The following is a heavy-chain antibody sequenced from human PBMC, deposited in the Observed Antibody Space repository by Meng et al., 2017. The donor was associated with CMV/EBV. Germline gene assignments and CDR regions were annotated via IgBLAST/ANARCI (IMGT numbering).Heavy chain of an antibody. CDR2: IIPIFGTA. V-gene: IGHV1-69*05. CDR1: GGTFSSYS. CDR3: ARDQYSSLRRTGFDP. D-gene: IGHD6-6*01. J-gene: IGHJ5*02. Sequence: SAHVSCKASGGTFSSYSISWVRQAPGQGLEWMGGIIPIFGTANYAQKFQGRVTITTDESTSTAYMELSSLRSEDTAVYYCARDQYSSLRRTGFDPWGQGTLVTVSS.